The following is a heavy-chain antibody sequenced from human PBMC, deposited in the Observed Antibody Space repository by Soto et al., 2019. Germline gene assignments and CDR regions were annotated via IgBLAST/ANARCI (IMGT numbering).Heavy chain of an antibody. CDR1: GFSFSNYT. CDR2: ISRSSNHI. CDR3: AKDRGRGSPVSGGMDV. D-gene: IGHD3-10*01. Sequence: PGGSLRLSCAASGFSFSNYTMNWVRQAPGKGLEWVSVISRSSNHIYYADSMKGRFTISRDNAKNSLYLQMNSLRAEDTAVYYCAKDRGRGSPVSGGMDVWGQGTTVTV. V-gene: IGHV3-21*01. J-gene: IGHJ6*02.